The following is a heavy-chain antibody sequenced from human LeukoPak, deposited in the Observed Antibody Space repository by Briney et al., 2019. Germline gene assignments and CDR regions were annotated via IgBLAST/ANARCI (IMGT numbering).Heavy chain of an antibody. CDR1: GGSISPYY. V-gene: IGHV4-4*07. Sequence: PSETLSLTCTVSGGSISPYYWTWIRQSAGKGLEFIGRIHSGGTTNYNPSLASRVSLSVDTSNNQVSLRLSSVTAADTAVYYCARDSPHGYTLGHYYYFTDVWGKGTTVTVS. D-gene: IGHD5-18*01. CDR2: IHSGGTT. CDR3: ARDSPHGYTLGHYYYFTDV. J-gene: IGHJ6*03.